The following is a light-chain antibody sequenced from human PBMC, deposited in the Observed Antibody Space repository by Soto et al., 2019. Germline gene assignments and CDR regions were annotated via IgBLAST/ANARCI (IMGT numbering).Light chain of an antibody. Sequence: DIEMAQSPSTLSVSIGDRVTVSCRASQSITSCLAWYQHKPGKAPKLLIYDASTLATGIPARFSGSGSGTEFTLTISSLHPDDFATYYCQQYNTYSRTFGQGTKVDIK. CDR1: QSITSC. CDR2: DAS. J-gene: IGKJ1*01. CDR3: QQYNTYSRT. V-gene: IGKV1-5*01.